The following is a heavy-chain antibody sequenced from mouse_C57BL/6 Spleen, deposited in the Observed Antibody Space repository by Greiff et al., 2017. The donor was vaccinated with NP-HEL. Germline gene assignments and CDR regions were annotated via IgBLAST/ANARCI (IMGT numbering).Heavy chain of an antibody. V-gene: IGHV1-5*01. Sequence: EVQRVESGTVLARPGASVKMSCKTSGYTFTSYWMHWVKQRPGQGLEWIGAIYPGNSDTSYNQKFKGKAKLTAVTSASTAYMELSSLTNEDSAVYYCTRKTTVADWYFDVWGTGTTVTVSS. CDR1: GYTFTSYW. D-gene: IGHD1-1*01. CDR3: TRKTTVADWYFDV. J-gene: IGHJ1*03. CDR2: IYPGNSDT.